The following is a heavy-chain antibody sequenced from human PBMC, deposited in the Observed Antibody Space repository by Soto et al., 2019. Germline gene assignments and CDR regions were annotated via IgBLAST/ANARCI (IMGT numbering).Heavy chain of an antibody. V-gene: IGHV3-7*01. CDR3: TSTFVPSPGTY. D-gene: IGHD6-13*01. CDR2: IKQDGSEK. J-gene: IGHJ4*02. Sequence: GGSLRLSCAASGFTFSTYWMSWVRQAPGKGLEWVANIKQDGSEKYYVDSVKGRFTISRDNAKNSLYLQMNSLRAEDTAIYYCTSTFVPSPGTYWGQGTLVPVSS. CDR1: GFTFSTYW.